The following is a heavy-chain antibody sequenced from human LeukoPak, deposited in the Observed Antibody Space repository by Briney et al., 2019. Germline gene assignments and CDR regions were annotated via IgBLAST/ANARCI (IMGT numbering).Heavy chain of an antibody. V-gene: IGHV1-58*02. J-gene: IGHJ4*02. CDR2: IVAGSGNT. CDR1: GFTFTSSA. CDR3: AADRYDSSGYYHFDY. D-gene: IGHD3-22*01. Sequence: GTSVKVSCKASGFTFTSSAMQWVRQARGQRLEWIGWIVAGSGNTNYAQKFQERVTITRDMSTSTAYMELSSLRSEDTAVYYCAADRYDSSGYYHFDYWGQGTLVTVSS.